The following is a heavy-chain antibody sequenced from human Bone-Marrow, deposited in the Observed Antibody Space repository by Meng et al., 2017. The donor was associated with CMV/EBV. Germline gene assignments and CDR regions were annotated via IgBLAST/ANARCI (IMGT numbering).Heavy chain of an antibody. CDR3: ARDHVRAGSNPDAFDI. CDR2: IIPILGIA. CDR1: GGTFSSYT. J-gene: IGHJ3*02. Sequence: SVKVSCKASGGTFSSYTISWVRQAPGQGLEWMGRIIPILGIANYAQKFQGRVTITADKSTSTAYMELRSLRSDDTAVYYCARDHVRAGSNPDAFDIWGQGTMVTVSS. V-gene: IGHV1-69*04. D-gene: IGHD3-10*01.